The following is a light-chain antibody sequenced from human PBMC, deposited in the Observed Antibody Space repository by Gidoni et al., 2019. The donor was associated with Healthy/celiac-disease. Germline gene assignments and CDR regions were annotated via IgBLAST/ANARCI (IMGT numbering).Light chain of an antibody. CDR3: QQYNNWPPT. J-gene: IGKJ1*01. Sequence: EIVMTQSPATLSVSPGERATLSCRASQSVSSILAWYQQKPGQAPRLLIYGASTRATGIPAMFSGSGSGTEFTLTISSLQSEDFAIYYCQQYNNWPPTFGQGTKVEIK. CDR1: QSVSSI. CDR2: GAS. V-gene: IGKV3-15*01.